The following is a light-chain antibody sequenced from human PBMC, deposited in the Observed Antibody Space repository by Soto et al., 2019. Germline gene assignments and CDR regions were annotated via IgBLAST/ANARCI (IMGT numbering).Light chain of an antibody. J-gene: IGKJ5*01. Sequence: DIQLTQSPSFLSASVGDRVTITCRASQGISSYFAWYQQTPGKAPKLLIYASPILQSGVPSRFSGSGSGTEFTLTIDSLQPEDFATYYCQQLNTFPVTFGQVTRLAI. V-gene: IGKV1-9*01. CDR1: QGISSY. CDR3: QQLNTFPVT. CDR2: ASP.